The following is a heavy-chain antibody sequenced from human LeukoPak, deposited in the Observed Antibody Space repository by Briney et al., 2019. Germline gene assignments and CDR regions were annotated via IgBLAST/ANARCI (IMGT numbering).Heavy chain of an antibody. D-gene: IGHD5-12*01. CDR1: GGSISSSSYY. CDR2: IYYSGST. CDR3: ARVEDSGYDYRGWFDP. J-gene: IGHJ5*02. V-gene: IGHV4-39*07. Sequence: SETLSLTCTVSGGSISSSSYYWGWIRQPPGKGLEWIGSIYYSGSTYYNPSLKSRVTISVDTSKNHFSLTLSSVTAADTAVYYCARVEDSGYDYRGWFDPWGQGTLVTVSS.